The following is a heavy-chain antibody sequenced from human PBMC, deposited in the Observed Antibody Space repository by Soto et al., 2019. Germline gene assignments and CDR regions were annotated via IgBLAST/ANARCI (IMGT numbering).Heavy chain of an antibody. D-gene: IGHD1-26*01. CDR3: ARLNSGTYPRYAFDI. J-gene: IGHJ3*02. Sequence: QPGGSLRLSCAASGFTVSSNYMSWVRQAPGKGLEWVSVIYSGDNTCYADSVKGRFTISRDNSKNMLYLQMNSLSAEDTAWYYCARLNSGTYPRYAFDIWGQGTVVTVSS. CDR1: GFTVSSNY. V-gene: IGHV3-53*01. CDR2: IYSGDNT.